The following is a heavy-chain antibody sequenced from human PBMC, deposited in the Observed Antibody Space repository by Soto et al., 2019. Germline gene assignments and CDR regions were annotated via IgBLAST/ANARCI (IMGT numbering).Heavy chain of an antibody. D-gene: IGHD3-3*01. Sequence: ASVKVSCKASGYTFTSYGISWVRQATGQGLEWMGWMNPNSGNTGYAQKFQGRVTMTRNTSISTAYMELSSLRSEDTAVYYCARDITIFGVVSQPWGQGTLVTVSS. CDR3: ARDITIFGVVSQP. CDR1: GYTFTSYG. V-gene: IGHV1-8*02. CDR2: MNPNSGNT. J-gene: IGHJ5*02.